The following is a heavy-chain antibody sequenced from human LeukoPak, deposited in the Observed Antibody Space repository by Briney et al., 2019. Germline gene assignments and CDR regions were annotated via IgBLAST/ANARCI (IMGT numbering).Heavy chain of an antibody. D-gene: IGHD4-23*01. Sequence: PGGSLRLSCAASGFIFSSYGMSWVRQTPGKGLEWVSAISGSGSKTYYGDSVKGRFTISRDNSENTLYLQMNSLRAEDTAVYYCARRLGGNSGHFDSWGQGTLVTVSS. V-gene: IGHV3-23*01. CDR1: GFIFSSYG. CDR2: ISGSGSKT. CDR3: ARRLGGNSGHFDS. J-gene: IGHJ4*02.